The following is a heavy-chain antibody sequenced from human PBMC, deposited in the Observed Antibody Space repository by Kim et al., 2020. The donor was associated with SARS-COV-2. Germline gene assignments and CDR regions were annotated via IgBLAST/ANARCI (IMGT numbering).Heavy chain of an antibody. D-gene: IGHD1-26*01. Sequence: SETLSLTCTVSGGSISSGGYYWSWIRQHPGKGLEWIGYIYYSGSTYYNPSLKSRVTISVDTSKNQFSLKLSSVTAADTAVYYCARGGGVVGARVSKRGLFDYWGQGTPGTGSS. J-gene: IGHJ4*02. CDR3: ARGGGVVGARVSKRGLFDY. CDR2: IYYSGST. V-gene: IGHV4-31*03. CDR1: GGSISSGGYY.